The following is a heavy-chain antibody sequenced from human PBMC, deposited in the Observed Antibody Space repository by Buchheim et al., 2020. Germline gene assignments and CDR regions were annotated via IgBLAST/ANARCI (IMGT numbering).Heavy chain of an antibody. V-gene: IGHV4-4*02. CDR3: ARDLGYCSGGSCYDRLYYYGMDV. Sequence: QVQLQESGPGLVKPSGTLSLTCAVSGGSISSSNWWSWVRQPPGKGLEWIGYIYYSGSTYYNPSLKSRVTISVDTSKNQFSLKLSSVTAADTAVYYCARDLGYCSGGSCYDRLYYYGMDVWGQGTT. J-gene: IGHJ6*02. CDR1: GGSISSSNW. CDR2: IYYSGST. D-gene: IGHD2-15*01.